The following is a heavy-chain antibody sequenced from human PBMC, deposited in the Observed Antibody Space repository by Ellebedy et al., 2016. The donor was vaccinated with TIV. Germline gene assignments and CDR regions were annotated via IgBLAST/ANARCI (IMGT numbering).Heavy chain of an antibody. V-gene: IGHV1-18*04. J-gene: IGHJ4*02. CDR3: ERVQFRWPIDY. CDR2: ISAYNGNT. CDR1: GYTFTSYG. D-gene: IGHD2-15*01. Sequence: ASVKVSCKASGYTFTSYGISWVRQAPGQGLEWMGWISAYNGNTNYAQKLQGRVTMTTDTSTSTAYMELSSLRSDDTAAYYCERVQFRWPIDYWGQGTLVTVSS.